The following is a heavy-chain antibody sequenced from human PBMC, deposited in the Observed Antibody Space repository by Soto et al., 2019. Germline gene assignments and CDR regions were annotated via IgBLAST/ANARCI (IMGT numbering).Heavy chain of an antibody. V-gene: IGHV4-39*01. CDR3: GKVLVGATGHTDSDS. Sequence: LSLTCTVSGGSIYRSGYYWGWIRQPPGRGLEWIGNIDYNGVTYSNPSLKSRVTISRDTSKNQFSLKLTSVTAADTALYYCGKVLVGATGHTDSDSWGPGALVTVSS. CDR2: IDYNGVT. J-gene: IGHJ4*02. D-gene: IGHD2-15*01. CDR1: GGSIYRSGYY.